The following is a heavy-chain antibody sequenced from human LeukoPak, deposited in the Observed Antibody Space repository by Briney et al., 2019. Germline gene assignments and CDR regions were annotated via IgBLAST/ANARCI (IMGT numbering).Heavy chain of an antibody. CDR2: INHSGST. V-gene: IGHV4-34*01. D-gene: IGHD3-10*01. CDR1: GGSFSGYY. Sequence: PSETLSLTCAVYGGSFSGYYWSWIRQPPGKGLEWIGEINHSGSTNYNPSLKSRVTISVDTSKNQFSLKLSSVTAADTAVYYCPRGFQVYYDSGSYDWFDPWGQGTLVTVSS. CDR3: PRGFQVYYDSGSYDWFDP. J-gene: IGHJ5*02.